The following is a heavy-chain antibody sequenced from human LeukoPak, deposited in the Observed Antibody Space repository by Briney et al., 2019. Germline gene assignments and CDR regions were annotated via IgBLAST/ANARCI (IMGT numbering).Heavy chain of an antibody. V-gene: IGHV4-39*01. J-gene: IGHJ4*02. CDR1: GGSISSSCYY. Sequence: SETLSLTCTVSGGSISSSCYYWGWIRQPPGKGLEWIGSIYYSGSTYYNPSLKSRPTIPVDTSKNQFSLKLSSVTAAETAVYYCARQQYYDSSGYFPIDYWGQGTLVTVSS. D-gene: IGHD3-22*01. CDR2: IYYSGST. CDR3: ARQQYYDSSGYFPIDY.